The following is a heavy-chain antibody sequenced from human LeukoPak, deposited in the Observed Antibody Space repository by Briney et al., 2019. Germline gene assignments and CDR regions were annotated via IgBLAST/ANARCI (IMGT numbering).Heavy chain of an antibody. CDR1: GFTFSTFA. D-gene: IGHD6-13*01. CDR2: IFPSGGEI. J-gene: IGHJ5*02. Sequence: GGSLRLSCVASGFTFSTFAMIWVRQPPGKGLEWVSSIFPSGGEIHYADSVRGRFTISRDNSKSTLSLQMNSLRTEDTAVYYCARGDKQLVFNRNKGGFDPWGQGTLVTVSS. V-gene: IGHV3-23*01. CDR3: ARGDKQLVFNRNKGGFDP.